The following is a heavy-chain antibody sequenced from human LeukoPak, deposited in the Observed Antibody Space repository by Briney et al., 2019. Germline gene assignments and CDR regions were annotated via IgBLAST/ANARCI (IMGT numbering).Heavy chain of an antibody. CDR2: INHSGST. Sequence: SETLSLTCAVYGGSFSGYYWSWIRQPPGKGLEWIGEINHSGSTNYNPSLKSRVTISVDTSKNQFSLKLSSVTAADTAVYYCARVPGTYYYGSATRNWFDPWGQGTLVTVSS. V-gene: IGHV4-34*01. D-gene: IGHD3-10*01. CDR3: ARVPGTYYYGSATRNWFDP. J-gene: IGHJ5*02. CDR1: GGSFSGYY.